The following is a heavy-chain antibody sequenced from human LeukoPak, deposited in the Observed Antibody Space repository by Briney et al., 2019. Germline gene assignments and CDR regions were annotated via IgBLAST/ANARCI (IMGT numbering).Heavy chain of an antibody. Sequence: SETLSLTCSVPGDSMNSGLSYWAWIRQPPGKGLEWIGTIYYSGSTGSTFYNPSLKSRVTISVDTSKNQFSLNLSSVTAADTAIYYCARHLYDKTGRPLDSWGQGTLVTVSS. J-gene: IGHJ4*02. V-gene: IGHV4-39*01. CDR1: GDSMNSGLSY. CDR2: IYYSGST. CDR3: ARHLYDKTGRPLDS. D-gene: IGHD3-9*01.